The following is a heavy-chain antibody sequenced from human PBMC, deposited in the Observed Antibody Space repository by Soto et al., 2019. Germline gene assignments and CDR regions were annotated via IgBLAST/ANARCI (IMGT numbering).Heavy chain of an antibody. CDR2: IKAGGRT. Sequence: QVQLQQWGAGLLKPSETLSLNCAVNGGSLSGYYWSWIRQPPGKGLEWIGEIKAGGRTNYSPSLKSRAAISSDTANNQFSLRLYSVTAADTGVYYCARGQEGVVATHWDQGTLVTVSS. CDR1: GGSLSGYY. V-gene: IGHV4-34*01. J-gene: IGHJ4*02. CDR3: ARGQEGVVATH. D-gene: IGHD5-12*01.